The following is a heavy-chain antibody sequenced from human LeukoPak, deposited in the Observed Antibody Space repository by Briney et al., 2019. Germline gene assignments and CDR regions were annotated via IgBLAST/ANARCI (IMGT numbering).Heavy chain of an antibody. CDR2: ISSSGSTI. Sequence: GGSLRLSCAASGFTFSSYSMNWVRQAPGKGLEWVSYISSSGSTIYYADSVKGRFTISRDNAKNSLYLQMNSLRAEDTAVYYCARESAIVGATSRAFYYYMDVWGKGTTVTISS. J-gene: IGHJ6*03. CDR1: GFTFSSYS. D-gene: IGHD1-26*01. CDR3: ARESAIVGATSRAFYYYMDV. V-gene: IGHV3-48*04.